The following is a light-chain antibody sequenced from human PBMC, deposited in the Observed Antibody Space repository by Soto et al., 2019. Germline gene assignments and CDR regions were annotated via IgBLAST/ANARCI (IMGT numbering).Light chain of an antibody. CDR3: QQYGPSPRT. V-gene: IGKV3-20*01. J-gene: IGKJ1*01. Sequence: EIVLTQSPGTLSLSPGERATLPCRASQSLSSSQLAWYQQKPGQAPRLLIHDASSRATGISDRFTGSGSGTDFTLTITTLEPEDFAVYYCQQYGPSPRTFGLGTKVDIK. CDR2: DAS. CDR1: QSLSSSQ.